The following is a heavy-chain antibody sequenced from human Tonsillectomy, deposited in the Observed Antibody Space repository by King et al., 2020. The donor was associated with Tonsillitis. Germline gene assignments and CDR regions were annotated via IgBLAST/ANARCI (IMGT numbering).Heavy chain of an antibody. CDR1: GYTFTGYY. J-gene: IGHJ6*02. Sequence: VQLVQSGAEVKKPGASVKVSCKASGYTFTGYYMHWVRQAPGQGLEWMGWINPNSGGTNSAQKFQGRVTMTRDTSISTAYMELSRLRSDDTAVYYCAGPSIVVVPAAIGAYYYGMDVWGQGTTVTVSS. D-gene: IGHD2-2*01. CDR3: AGPSIVVVPAAIGAYYYGMDV. CDR2: INPNSGGT. V-gene: IGHV1-2*02.